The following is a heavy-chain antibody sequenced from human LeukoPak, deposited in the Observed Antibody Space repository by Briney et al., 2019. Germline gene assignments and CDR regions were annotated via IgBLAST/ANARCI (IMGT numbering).Heavy chain of an antibody. V-gene: IGHV4-34*01. J-gene: IGHJ3*02. Sequence: SGTLSLTCAVYGGSFSGYYWSWIRQPPGKGLEWIGEINHSGSTNYNPSLKSRVTISVDTSKNQFSLKLSSVTAADTAVYYCASGSNPMDAFDIWGQGTMVTVSS. CDR1: GGSFSGYY. D-gene: IGHD4-11*01. CDR2: INHSGST. CDR3: ASGSNPMDAFDI.